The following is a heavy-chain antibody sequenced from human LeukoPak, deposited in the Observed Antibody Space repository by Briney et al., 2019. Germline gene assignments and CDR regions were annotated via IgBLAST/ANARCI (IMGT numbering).Heavy chain of an antibody. Sequence: GGSLRLSCAASGFTFSDYYMSWIRQAPGKGLEWVSYISSSGSTIYYADSVKGRFTISRDNAKNSLYLQMNNLRAEDTAVYYCARDVPRGYSYGFGEEAFDIWGQGTMVTVSS. CDR1: GFTFSDYY. CDR2: ISSSGSTI. D-gene: IGHD5-18*01. V-gene: IGHV3-11*01. J-gene: IGHJ3*02. CDR3: ARDVPRGYSYGFGEEAFDI.